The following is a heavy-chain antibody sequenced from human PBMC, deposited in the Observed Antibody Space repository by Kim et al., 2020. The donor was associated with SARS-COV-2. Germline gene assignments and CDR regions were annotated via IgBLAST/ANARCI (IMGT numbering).Heavy chain of an antibody. CDR1: GFTFSDYH. J-gene: IGHJ4*02. CDR3: ARDENNSGYHSVPAL. V-gene: IGHV3-11*01. CDR2: IGSRSRAI. Sequence: GGVLRLSCAASGFTFSDYHMSWIRQTPGKGLEWISYIGSRSRAIFYADSVKGRFTISRDDDKNLLFLQMSSLRADDTAVYYCARDENNSGYHSVPALWGQGTLVTVSS. D-gene: IGHD5-18*01.